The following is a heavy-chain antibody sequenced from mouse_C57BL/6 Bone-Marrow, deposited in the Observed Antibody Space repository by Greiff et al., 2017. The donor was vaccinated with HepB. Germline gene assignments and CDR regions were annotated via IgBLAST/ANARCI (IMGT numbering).Heavy chain of an antibody. CDR2: INPNNGGT. Sequence: VQLQQSGPELVKPGASVKISCKASGYTFTDYYMNWVKQSHGKSLEWIGDINPNNGGTSYNQKFKGKATLTVDTSSSTAYMELRILTSEDSAVYYCARYPLYYYVSSPSFDYWGQGTTLTVSS. CDR3: ARYPLYYYVSSPSFDY. V-gene: IGHV1-26*01. J-gene: IGHJ2*01. D-gene: IGHD1-1*01. CDR1: GYTFTDYY.